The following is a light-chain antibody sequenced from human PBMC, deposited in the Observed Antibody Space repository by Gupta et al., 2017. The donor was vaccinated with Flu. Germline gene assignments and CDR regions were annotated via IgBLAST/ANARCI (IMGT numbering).Light chain of an antibody. V-gene: IGLV1-51*02. CDR3: GTWDSRLNVWV. CDR2: DDN. J-gene: IGLJ3*02. Sequence: SSNIATNYLSRYQHLPGTAPKRLIFDDNNRPAGIPNRCSASKSGSSATLGITGLQTGDEADYYCGTWDSRLNVWVFGGGTKLTVL. CDR1: SSNIATNY.